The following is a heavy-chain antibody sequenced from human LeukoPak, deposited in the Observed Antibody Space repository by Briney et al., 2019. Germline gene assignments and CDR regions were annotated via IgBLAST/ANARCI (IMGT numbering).Heavy chain of an antibody. Sequence: SETLSLTCTVSGGSISSYYWSWIRQPPGKGLEWIGYIYYSGTTNYNPSLKSRVTISVDTSKNQFSLKLSSVTAADTAVYYCARTSSGWFHYFDYWGQGTLVTVSS. CDR3: ARTSSGWFHYFDY. CDR1: GGSISSYY. J-gene: IGHJ4*02. V-gene: IGHV4-59*01. CDR2: IYYSGTT. D-gene: IGHD6-19*01.